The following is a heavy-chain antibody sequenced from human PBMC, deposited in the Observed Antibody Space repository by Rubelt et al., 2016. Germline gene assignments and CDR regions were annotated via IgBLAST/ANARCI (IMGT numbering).Heavy chain of an antibody. CDR2: INHSGST. V-gene: IGHV4-34*01. Sequence: QVQLQQWGAGLLKPSETLSLTCAVYGGSFSGYYWSWIRQPPGKGLEWIGEINHSGSTNYNPSLKSRVTISVDTSKNQFSLKLSSVTAADTAVYYCARVPNWYFDLWGRGTLVTVSS. J-gene: IGHJ2*01. CDR3: ARVPNWYFDL. CDR1: GGSFSGYY.